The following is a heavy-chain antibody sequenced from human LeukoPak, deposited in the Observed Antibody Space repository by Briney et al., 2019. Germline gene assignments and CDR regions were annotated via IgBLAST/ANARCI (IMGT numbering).Heavy chain of an antibody. CDR3: ARGDPHADL. J-gene: IGHJ5*02. Sequence: GGSLRLSYAASGFDLSTYEMNWVRQAPGKGLEWIADTTISGHTKNYADSVKGRFTISRDNARTSLYLQMNSLRVEDTGVYYCARGDPHADLWGQGTLVTVSS. CDR1: GFDLSTYE. V-gene: IGHV3-48*03. CDR2: TTISGHTK.